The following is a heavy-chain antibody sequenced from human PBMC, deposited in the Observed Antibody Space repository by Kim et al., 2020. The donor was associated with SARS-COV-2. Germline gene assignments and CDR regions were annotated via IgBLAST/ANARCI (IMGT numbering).Heavy chain of an antibody. CDR3: ASSVYYDSSGYHYYFDY. CDR2: IYPGDSDT. J-gene: IGHJ4*02. D-gene: IGHD3-22*01. V-gene: IGHV5-51*01. CDR1: GYSFTSYW. Sequence: GESLKISCKGSGYSFTSYWIGWVRQMPGKGLEWMGIIYPGDSDTRYSPSFQGQVTISADKSISTAYLQWSSLKASDTAMYYCASSVYYDSSGYHYYFDYWGQGTLVTVSS.